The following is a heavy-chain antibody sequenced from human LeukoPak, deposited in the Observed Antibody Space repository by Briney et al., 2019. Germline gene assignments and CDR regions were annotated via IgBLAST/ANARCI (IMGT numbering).Heavy chain of an antibody. CDR1: GYTFTTYA. CDR2: IIPIFGTA. Sequence: SVKVSCKASGYTFTTYAMNWVRQAPGQGLEWMGGIIPIFGTANYAQKFQGRVTITADESTSTAYMELSSLRSEDTAVYYCARFQGNYYYYYYMDVWGKGTTVTVSS. J-gene: IGHJ6*03. V-gene: IGHV1-69*13. CDR3: ARFQGNYYYYYYMDV. D-gene: IGHD3-10*01.